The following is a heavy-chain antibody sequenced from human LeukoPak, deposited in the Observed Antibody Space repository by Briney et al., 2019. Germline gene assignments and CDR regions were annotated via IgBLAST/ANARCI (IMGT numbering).Heavy chain of an antibody. J-gene: IGHJ4*02. V-gene: IGHV3-74*01. D-gene: IGHD3-10*01. CDR3: ARAYTAPGRAY. CDR1: GFTFSSYW. CDR2: ITGDGSST. Sequence: GGSLRLSCVGSGFTFSSYWMYWVRQAPGKGLVWVSRITGDGSSTSYADSVKGRFTISRDNARDTVYLQLNSLRVEDTATYYCARAYTAPGRAYWGQGTLVTVSS.